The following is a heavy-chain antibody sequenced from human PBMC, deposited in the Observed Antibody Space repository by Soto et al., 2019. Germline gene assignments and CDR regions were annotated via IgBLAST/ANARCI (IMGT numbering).Heavy chain of an antibody. CDR3: ARWPQLETRFDY. CDR2: IYYSGST. J-gene: IGHJ4*02. D-gene: IGHD1-1*01. Sequence: QVQLQESGPGLVKPSQTLSLTCTVSGGSISSGGYYWSWIRQHPGKGLEWLGYIYYSGSTYYNPSLKSGVTISVDTSKNQFTLKLSSVTAADTAVYYCARWPQLETRFDYWGQGTLVTVSS. V-gene: IGHV4-31*03. CDR1: GGSISSGGYY.